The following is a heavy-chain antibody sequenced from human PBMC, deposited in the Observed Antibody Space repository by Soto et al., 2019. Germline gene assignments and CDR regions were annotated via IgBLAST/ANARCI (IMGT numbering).Heavy chain of an antibody. CDR2: ISAYNGNT. D-gene: IGHD2-2*01. CDR3: ARIIGYCSSTRCPRYFDN. Sequence: QVQLVQSGAEVKKPGASVKVSCKASGYTFSSYGISWVRQAPGQGLEWMGWISAYNGNTNYAQRLQGRVTMTTDASTSTAYMELRSLRSDDTAVYYCARIIGYCSSTRCPRYFDNWGQGTLVTVSS. CDR1: GYTFSSYG. V-gene: IGHV1-18*01. J-gene: IGHJ4*02.